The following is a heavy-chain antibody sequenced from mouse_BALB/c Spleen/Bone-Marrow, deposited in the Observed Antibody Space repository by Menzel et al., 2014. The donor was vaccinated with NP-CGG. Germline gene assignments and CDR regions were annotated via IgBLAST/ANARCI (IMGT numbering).Heavy chain of an antibody. V-gene: IGHV3-8*02. Sequence: EVQLVESGPSLVKPSQTLSLSCSVTGDSITSGYWNWIRKFPGNKLEYMGYISYSGSTYYNPSLKSRISITRDTSKNQYYLQLNSMTTEAPATYYCARFRTIGAMDYWGQGTSVTVSS. CDR1: GDSITSGY. CDR2: ISYSGST. J-gene: IGHJ4*01. CDR3: ARFRTIGAMDY.